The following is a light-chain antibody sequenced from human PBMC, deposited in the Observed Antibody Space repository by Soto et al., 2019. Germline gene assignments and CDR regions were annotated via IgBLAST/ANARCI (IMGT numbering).Light chain of an antibody. CDR1: QSVTTY. V-gene: IGKV3-11*01. CDR3: QQRSSSPRV. CDR2: DAS. J-gene: IGKJ4*01. Sequence: EIVLTQSPATLSLSPGERATLSCRASQSVTTYLVWYQQKPGQAPRLLIYDASKRAIGIPDRFSGSGSGTDFTLTISSLEPEDFAVYYCQQRSSSPRVFGGGTKVEIK.